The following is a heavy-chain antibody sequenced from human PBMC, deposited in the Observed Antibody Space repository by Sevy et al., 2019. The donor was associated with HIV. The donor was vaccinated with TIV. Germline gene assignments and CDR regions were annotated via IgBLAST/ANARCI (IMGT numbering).Heavy chain of an antibody. J-gene: IGHJ3*02. D-gene: IGHD6-19*01. Sequence: GGSLRLSCAASGFTFSSYWMSWVRQAPGKGLEWVANIKQDGSEKYYVDSVKGRFTNSRDNAKNSLYLQMNSLRAEDTAVYYCARESLAVAGWARRVFDIWGQGTMVTVSS. CDR3: ARESLAVAGWARRVFDI. CDR1: GFTFSSYW. CDR2: IKQDGSEK. V-gene: IGHV3-7*03.